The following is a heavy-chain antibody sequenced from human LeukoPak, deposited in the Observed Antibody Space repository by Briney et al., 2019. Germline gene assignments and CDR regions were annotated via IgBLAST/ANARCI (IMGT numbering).Heavy chain of an antibody. J-gene: IGHJ4*02. V-gene: IGHV3-66*01. Sequence: GGSLRLSCAASGFTVSSNYMSWVRQAPGKGLEWVSVIYSGGSTYYADSVRGRFTISRDNSKNTLYLQMNSLRAEDTAVYYCAKYGDYVSYFDYWGQGTLVTVSS. CDR1: GFTVSSNY. D-gene: IGHD4-17*01. CDR3: AKYGDYVSYFDY. CDR2: IYSGGST.